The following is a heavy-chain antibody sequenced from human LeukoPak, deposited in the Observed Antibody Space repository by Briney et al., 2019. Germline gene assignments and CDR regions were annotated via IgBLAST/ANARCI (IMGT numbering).Heavy chain of an antibody. CDR2: ISGDGGST. CDR1: GFTFDDYA. V-gene: IGHV3-43*02. D-gene: IGHD3-22*01. CDR3: AKDIRDYYDSSGYPTADY. Sequence: GGSLRLSCAASGFTFDDYAMHWVRQAPGKGLEGVSLISGDGGSTYYADSVKGRFTISRDNSKNSLYLQMNSLRTEDTALYYCAKDIRDYYDSSGYPTADYWGQGTLVTVSS. J-gene: IGHJ4*02.